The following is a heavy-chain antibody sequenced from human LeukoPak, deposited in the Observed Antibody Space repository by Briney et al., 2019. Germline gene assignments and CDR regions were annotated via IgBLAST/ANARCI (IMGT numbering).Heavy chain of an antibody. Sequence: PSETLSLTCTVSGASISSTDYYWGWIRQPPGKGLEWIGSMYYRGSTYYNPSLKSRVTISVDTSKNQFSLKLSSVTAADTAVYYCASAREVPALDAFDIWGQGTMVTVSS. V-gene: IGHV4-39*07. CDR2: MYYRGST. CDR1: GASISSTDYY. CDR3: ASAREVPALDAFDI. J-gene: IGHJ3*02. D-gene: IGHD2-2*01.